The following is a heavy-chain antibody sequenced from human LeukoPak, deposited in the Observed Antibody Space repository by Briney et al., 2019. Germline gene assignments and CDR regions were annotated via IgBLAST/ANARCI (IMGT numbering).Heavy chain of an antibody. J-gene: IGHJ4*02. V-gene: IGHV3-33*01. D-gene: IGHD6-13*01. CDR3: ARELCSSSWSAVGY. CDR2: IWYDGSNE. CDR1: GFTFSSYG. Sequence: GGSLRLSCAASGFTFSSYGMHWVRQAPGKGLEWVAVIWYDGSNEYYADSVKGRFTISRDISKNTLYLQMNSLGADDTAVYYCARELCSSSWSAVGYWGPGTLVTVSS.